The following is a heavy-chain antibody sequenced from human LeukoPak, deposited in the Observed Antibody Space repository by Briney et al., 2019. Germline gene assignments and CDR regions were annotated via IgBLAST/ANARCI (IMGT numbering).Heavy chain of an antibody. V-gene: IGHV4/OR15-8*01. D-gene: IGHD3-16*01. CDR3: ARPHDHLWGNYPDY. CDR2: IHHDGRI. J-gene: IGHJ4*02. Sequence: SETLSLTCDVSGGSIDSTNWWNWVRQPPGKGLEWIGEIHHDGRINYNPSLKSRVTLSVDKSKNQFSLRLNSVTAADTAMYYCARPHDHLWGNYPDYWGQGTLVTVSS. CDR1: GGSIDSTNW.